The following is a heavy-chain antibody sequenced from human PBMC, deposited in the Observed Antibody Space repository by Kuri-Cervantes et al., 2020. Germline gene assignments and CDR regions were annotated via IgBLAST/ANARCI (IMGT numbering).Heavy chain of an antibody. CDR1: GFNFSSYA. J-gene: IGHJ6*02. D-gene: IGHD1-20*01. Sequence: CAASGFNFSSYAMHWVRQAPGKGREWGAVISYDGSNKYYADSVKGRFTNSRDNSKNTLYLQMNSMRAEDTALYYCAKGVTGTYYYYGMDVWGQGTTVTVSS. V-gene: IGHV3-30-3*01. CDR2: ISYDGSNK. CDR3: AKGVTGTYYYYGMDV.